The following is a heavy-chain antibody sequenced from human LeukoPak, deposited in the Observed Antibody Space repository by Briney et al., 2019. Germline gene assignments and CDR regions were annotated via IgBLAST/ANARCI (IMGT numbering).Heavy chain of an antibody. D-gene: IGHD3-10*01. CDR3: ARHGGCFQDY. J-gene: IGHJ4*02. CDR1: GGSISNGDYY. CDR2: IYYSGST. V-gene: IGHV4-30-4*01. Sequence: SETLSLTCTVSGGSISNGDYYWSWIRQPPGKGLEWIGYIYYSGSTYYNPSLKSRVTISVDTSKNQFSLDLDSVTAADTAVYFCARHGGCFQDYWGQGTLVTVSS.